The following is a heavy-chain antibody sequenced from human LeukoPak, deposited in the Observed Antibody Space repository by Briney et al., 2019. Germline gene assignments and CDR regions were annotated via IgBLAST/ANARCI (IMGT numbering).Heavy chain of an antibody. Sequence: PGGSLRLSCAASGSTFSSYAMSWVREAPARGLEWVSSLRGNGDTFYAESVKGRFTLSRDESRNTVYLHLNKLSVEDTAIYYCAEASWVSSADAVLWGQGTVVTVSS. J-gene: IGHJ4*02. CDR1: GSTFSSYA. V-gene: IGHV3-23*01. D-gene: IGHD3-16*01. CDR3: AEASWVSSADAVL. CDR2: LRGNGDT.